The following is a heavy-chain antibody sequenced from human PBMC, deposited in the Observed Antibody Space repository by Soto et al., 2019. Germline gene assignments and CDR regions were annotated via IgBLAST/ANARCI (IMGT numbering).Heavy chain of an antibody. CDR2: ISAYNGNT. CDR3: ARLPSYCSSTSCYVDWFDP. Sequence: QVQLVQSGAEVKKPGASVKVSCKASGYTFTSYGISWVRQAPGQGLEWMGWISAYNGNTNYAPKLQGRVTMTTDTSTSTAYMELRSLRSDDTAVYYCARLPSYCSSTSCYVDWFDPWGQGTLVTVSS. J-gene: IGHJ5*02. D-gene: IGHD2-2*01. V-gene: IGHV1-18*01. CDR1: GYTFTSYG.